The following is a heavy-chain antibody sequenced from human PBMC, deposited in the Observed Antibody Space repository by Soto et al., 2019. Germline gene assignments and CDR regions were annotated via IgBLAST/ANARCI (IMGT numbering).Heavy chain of an antibody. V-gene: IGHV3-7*01. CDR1: GITFSRCL. Sequence: TGGSLRLSCGASGITFSRCLMSWVRQAPGKGLEWVASISQDGTDTDYVDSVKGRFAISRDNPKNSLYLQMNSLRADDTAVYYCARDPLSCGDYAQTYWYFDLWGRGTRVTVSS. D-gene: IGHD4-17*01. J-gene: IGHJ2*01. CDR2: ISQDGTDT. CDR3: ARDPLSCGDYAQTYWYFDL.